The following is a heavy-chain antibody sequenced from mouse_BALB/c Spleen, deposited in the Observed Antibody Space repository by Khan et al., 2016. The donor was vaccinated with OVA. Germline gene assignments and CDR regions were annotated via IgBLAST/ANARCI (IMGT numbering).Heavy chain of an antibody. V-gene: IGHV2-6-1*01. D-gene: IGHD2-10*01. CDR1: GFSLTTYG. Sequence: QVQLKESGPGLAAPSQSLSITCTISGFSLTTYGVHWVRQPPGKGLEWLVVIWSDGTTNYNSALISRLTITKDNSQRQVFLKMNSLQTDDTAIYFCARQPYYHYNIMHYWGQGTSVTVSS. CDR2: IWSDGTT. CDR3: ARQPYYHYNIMHY. J-gene: IGHJ4*01.